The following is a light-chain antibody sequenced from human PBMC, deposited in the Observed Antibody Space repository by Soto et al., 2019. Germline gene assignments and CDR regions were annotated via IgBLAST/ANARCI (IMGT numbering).Light chain of an antibody. CDR3: SSYTRSSTVV. Sequence: QSALTQPASVSGSPGQSITISCTGTSSDVGGYNYVSWYQHHPGKAPKLMIYDVSNRPSGVSNRFSGSKSGNTASLTISGLQAEDEADYNCSSYTRSSTVVFGGGTKPTVL. CDR1: SSDVGGYNY. CDR2: DVS. J-gene: IGLJ2*01. V-gene: IGLV2-14*03.